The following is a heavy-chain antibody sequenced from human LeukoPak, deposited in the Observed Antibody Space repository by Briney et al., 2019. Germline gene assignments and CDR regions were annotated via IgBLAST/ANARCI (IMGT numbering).Heavy chain of an antibody. D-gene: IGHD3-9*01. CDR2: ISSSSSYT. CDR3: ARYDTLTDEGVPPEYYFDY. J-gene: IGHJ4*02. Sequence: GGSLRLSCAASGFTFSDYYMSWIRQAPGKGLEWVSYISSSSSYTNYADSVKGRFTISRDNAKNSLYLQMNSLRAEDTAVYYCARYDTLTDEGVPPEYYFDYWGQGTLVTVSS. CDR1: GFTFSDYY. V-gene: IGHV3-11*06.